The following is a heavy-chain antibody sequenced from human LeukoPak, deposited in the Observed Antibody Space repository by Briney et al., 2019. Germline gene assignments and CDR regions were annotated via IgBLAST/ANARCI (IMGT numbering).Heavy chain of an antibody. V-gene: IGHV3-21*01. CDR3: ARDRYSSSWRPYDY. Sequence: GGSLRLSCAASGFTFSAYWMTWVRQAPGKGLEWVSSISSSSSYIYYADSVKGRFTISRDNAKNSLYLQMNSLRAEDTAVYYCARDRYSSSWRPYDYWGQGTLVTVSS. J-gene: IGHJ4*02. CDR2: ISSSSSYI. D-gene: IGHD6-13*01. CDR1: GFTFSAYW.